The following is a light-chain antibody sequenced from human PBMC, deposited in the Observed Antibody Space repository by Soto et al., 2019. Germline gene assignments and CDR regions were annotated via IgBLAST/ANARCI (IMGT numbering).Light chain of an antibody. Sequence: QSVLTQPPSASGTPGQRVTISCSGSSSNIGSNTVNWYQQLPGTAPKLLIYSNNQRPSGVPDRFSGSKSGTSASLAISGLQSEDEADYYCAAWDDSLSGLYVFGTG. J-gene: IGLJ1*01. CDR2: SNN. CDR3: AAWDDSLSGLYV. V-gene: IGLV1-44*01. CDR1: SSNIGSNT.